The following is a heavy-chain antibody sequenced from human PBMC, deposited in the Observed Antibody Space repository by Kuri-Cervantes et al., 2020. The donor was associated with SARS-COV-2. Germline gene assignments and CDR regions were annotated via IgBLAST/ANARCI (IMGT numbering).Heavy chain of an antibody. D-gene: IGHD3-22*01. CDR3: ARAGGISSGYYYRLDH. CDR2: INPNSGGT. Sequence: ASVKVSCKASGYTFTGYYMHWVRQAPGQGLEWMGRINPNSGGTNYAQKFQGRVTMTRDTSISTAYMELSRLRSDDTAVCYCARAGGISSGYYYRLDHWGQGTLVTVSS. V-gene: IGHV1-2*06. J-gene: IGHJ4*02. CDR1: GYTFTGYY.